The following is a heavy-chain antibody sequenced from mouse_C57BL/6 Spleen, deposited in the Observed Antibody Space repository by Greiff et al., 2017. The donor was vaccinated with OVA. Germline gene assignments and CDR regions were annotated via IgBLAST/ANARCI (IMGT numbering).Heavy chain of an antibody. CDR3: ARDYGSSHYAMDY. CDR1: GYAFSSSW. Sequence: VQLQQSGPELVKPGASVKISCKASGYAFSSSWMNWVKQRPGKGLEWIGRIYPGDGDTKYNGKFKGKATLTADKSASTAYMQLSSLTSEDSAVYVCARDYGSSHYAMDYWGQGTSVTVSS. J-gene: IGHJ4*01. V-gene: IGHV1-82*01. CDR2: IYPGDGDT. D-gene: IGHD1-1*01.